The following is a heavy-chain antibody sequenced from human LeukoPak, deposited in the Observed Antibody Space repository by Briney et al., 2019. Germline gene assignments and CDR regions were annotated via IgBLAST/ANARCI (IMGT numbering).Heavy chain of an antibody. Sequence: ASVKVSCKASGDSFTINDINWVRQATGQGLEWMGWMNPNSGNTGYAQKFQGRVTMTRNTSISTAYMELTDLRSEDTAVYYCARVTAAGTWTFDLWGKGTTVTVSS. D-gene: IGHD6-13*01. CDR1: GDSFTIND. CDR3: ARVTAAGTWTFDL. CDR2: MNPNSGNT. V-gene: IGHV1-8*01. J-gene: IGHJ3*01.